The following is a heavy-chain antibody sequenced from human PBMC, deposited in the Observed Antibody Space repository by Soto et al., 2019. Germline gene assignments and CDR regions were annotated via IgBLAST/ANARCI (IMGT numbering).Heavy chain of an antibody. CDR1: GGSISSGGYY. CDR2: IYYSGST. CDR3: ARSNRAGAGTPAFLGY. Sequence: PSETLSLTCTFSGGSISSGGYYCSWIRQHPGNGLEWIGYIYYSGSTYYNPSLKGRVTISVDTSRNQFSLKLSSVTAADTAVYYCARSNRAGAGTPAFLGYWGQGILVTVS. D-gene: IGHD6-13*01. J-gene: IGHJ4*02. V-gene: IGHV4-31*03.